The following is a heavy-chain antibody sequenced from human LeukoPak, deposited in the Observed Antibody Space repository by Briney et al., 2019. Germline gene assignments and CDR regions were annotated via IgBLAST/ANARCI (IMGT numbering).Heavy chain of an antibody. J-gene: IGHJ4*02. CDR3: ARGPHYDILTGYSTGGQFDY. CDR2: ISGSGYYS. CDR1: EFTFDNYA. D-gene: IGHD3-9*01. Sequence: GGSLRLSCAASEFTFDNYAMSWVRQAPGKGLEWVSVISGSGYYSYYADSVKGRFTVSRDNSKTTLYLQMNSLRAEDTAVYYCARGPHYDILTGYSTGGQFDYWGQGSLVTVSS. V-gene: IGHV3-23*01.